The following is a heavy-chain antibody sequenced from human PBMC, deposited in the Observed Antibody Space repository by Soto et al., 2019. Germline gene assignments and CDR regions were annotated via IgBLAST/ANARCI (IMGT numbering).Heavy chain of an antibody. Sequence: QITLKESGHTLVKPTQTLTLTCTFSGFSLSTSGVGVGWIRQPPGKALEWLALIYGDDEKRYSPSLKSRLTITKDTSKNQVVLTMTNMDTVDTATYYCALRHFRYDVLVDLNRAFDIWGKGTMVTVSS. D-gene: IGHD2-8*02. CDR1: GFSLSTSGVG. CDR2: IYGDDEK. J-gene: IGHJ3*02. V-gene: IGHV2-5*02. CDR3: ALRHFRYDVLVDLNRAFDI.